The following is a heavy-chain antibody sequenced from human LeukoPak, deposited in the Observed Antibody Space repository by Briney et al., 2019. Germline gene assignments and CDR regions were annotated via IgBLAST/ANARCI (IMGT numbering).Heavy chain of an antibody. V-gene: IGHV4-34*01. D-gene: IGHD2-15*01. CDR3: ARDAMYCSGGSCYYY. CDR1: GGSFSGYY. J-gene: IGHJ4*02. CDR2: INHSGST. Sequence: SETLSLTCVVYGGSFSGYYWSWIRQPPGKGLEWIGEINHSGSTNYNPSLKSRVTISVDTSKNQFSLKLSSVTAADTAVYYCARDAMYCSGGSCYYYWGQGTLVTVSS.